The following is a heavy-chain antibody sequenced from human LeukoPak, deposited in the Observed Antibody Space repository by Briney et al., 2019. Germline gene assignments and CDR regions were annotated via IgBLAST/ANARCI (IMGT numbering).Heavy chain of an antibody. V-gene: IGHV4-61*08. CDR1: GGSISSGDYY. CDR2: IYYSGST. Sequence: SETLSLTCTVSGGSISSGDYYWSWIRQPPGKGLEWIGYIYYSGSTNYNPSLKSRVTISVDTSKNQFSLKLSSVTAADTAVYYCARDKSAGFWSGFPPRDYGMDVWGQGTTVTVSS. J-gene: IGHJ6*02. CDR3: ARDKSAGFWSGFPPRDYGMDV. D-gene: IGHD3-3*01.